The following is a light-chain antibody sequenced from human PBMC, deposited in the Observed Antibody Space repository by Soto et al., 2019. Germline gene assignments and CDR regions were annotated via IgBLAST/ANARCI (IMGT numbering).Light chain of an antibody. Sequence: QSALTQPPSAAGSLGQSVTISCTGTSSDVGGYKYVSWYQLHPGKAPKLIIYEVSKRPSGVPDRFSGSKSGNTASLTVSGLQAEDEADYLCSSYAGSNPVVFGGGTKLTVL. CDR1: SSDVGGYKY. CDR3: SSYAGSNPVV. V-gene: IGLV2-8*01. J-gene: IGLJ2*01. CDR2: EVS.